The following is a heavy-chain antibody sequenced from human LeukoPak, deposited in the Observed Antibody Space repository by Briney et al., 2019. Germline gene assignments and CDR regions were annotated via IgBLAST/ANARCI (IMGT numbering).Heavy chain of an antibody. J-gene: IGHJ4*02. Sequence: GGSLRLSCAASGFTISSYAMSWVRQAPGKGLEWVSAISGSGGSTYYADSVKGRFTISRDNSKNTLYLQMNSLRAEDTAVYYCAKESSSSWYPYYFDYWGQGTLVTVSS. V-gene: IGHV3-23*01. D-gene: IGHD6-13*01. CDR3: AKESSSSWYPYYFDY. CDR2: ISGSGGST. CDR1: GFTISSYA.